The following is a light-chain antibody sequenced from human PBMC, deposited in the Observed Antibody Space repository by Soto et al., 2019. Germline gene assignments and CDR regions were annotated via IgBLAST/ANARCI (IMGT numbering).Light chain of an antibody. J-gene: IGLJ1*01. V-gene: IGLV2-14*01. CDR1: SSDVGGYNY. CDR2: DVS. CDR3: SSYTSTSTLVV. Sequence: QSALTQPASVSGAPGQSITISCTGTSSDVGGYNYVSWYQQHPGKAPKLMVYDVSNRPSGVSKRFSGSKSGNTASLIISGLQAEDEADYYCSSYTSTSTLVVFGIGTKVTVL.